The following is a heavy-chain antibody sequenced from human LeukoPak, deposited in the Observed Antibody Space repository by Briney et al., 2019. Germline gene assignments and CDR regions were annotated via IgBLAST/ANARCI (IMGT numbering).Heavy chain of an antibody. J-gene: IGHJ4*02. CDR3: ARGSGSATPFPLDY. Sequence: KPSETLSLTCTVSGDSISSYYWSWLRQAPGKGLEWIAYMFYSGNTKYNRSLKSRVTISIDTSKNQFSLKLSSVTAADTAVYYCARGSGSATPFPLDYWGQGTLVTVSS. CDR2: MFYSGNT. D-gene: IGHD1-26*01. V-gene: IGHV4-59*01. CDR1: GDSISSYY.